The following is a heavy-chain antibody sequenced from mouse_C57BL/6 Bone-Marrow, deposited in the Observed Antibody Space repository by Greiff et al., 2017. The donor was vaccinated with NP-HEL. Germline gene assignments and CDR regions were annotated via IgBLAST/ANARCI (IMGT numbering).Heavy chain of an antibody. CDR2: INPYTGGT. CDR3: ARVDYDDGYYAMDY. Sequence: VQLQQSGPVLVKPGASVKMSCKASGYTFTDYYMNWVKQSHGKSLEWIGVINPYTGGTRYNQKFKGKATLTVDKSSSTAYMELNSLTSEDSAVYYCARVDYDDGYYAMDYGGQGTSVTVSS. D-gene: IGHD2-4*01. V-gene: IGHV1-19*01. CDR1: GYTFTDYY. J-gene: IGHJ4*01.